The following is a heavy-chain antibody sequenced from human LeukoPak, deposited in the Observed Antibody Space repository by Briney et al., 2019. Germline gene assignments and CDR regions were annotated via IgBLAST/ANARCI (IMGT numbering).Heavy chain of an antibody. Sequence: SETLSLTCTVSGGSISSYYWSWIRQPPGKGLEWIGYIYYSGSTNYNPSLKSRVTISVDTSKNQFSLKLSSVTAADTAVYYCARDNDSSGYYPFDYWGQGTLVTVSS. J-gene: IGHJ4*02. V-gene: IGHV4-59*01. D-gene: IGHD3-22*01. CDR3: ARDNDSSGYYPFDY. CDR2: IYYSGST. CDR1: GGSISSYY.